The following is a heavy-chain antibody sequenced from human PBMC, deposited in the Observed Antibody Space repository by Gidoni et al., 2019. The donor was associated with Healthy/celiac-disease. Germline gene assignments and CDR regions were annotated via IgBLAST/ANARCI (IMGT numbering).Heavy chain of an antibody. J-gene: IGHJ4*02. CDR1: GYTCTSYG. Sequence: QAQLVQSGAEVKKPGASVKVSCKASGYTCTSYGISWVRQAPGQGLELMGWISAYNGNTNYAQKLQGRVTMTTDTSTSTAYMELRSLRSDDTAVYYCARDAPEYWVVVPAAMRVLFDYWGQGTLVTVSS. D-gene: IGHD2-2*01. CDR2: ISAYNGNT. V-gene: IGHV1-18*04. CDR3: ARDAPEYWVVVPAAMRVLFDY.